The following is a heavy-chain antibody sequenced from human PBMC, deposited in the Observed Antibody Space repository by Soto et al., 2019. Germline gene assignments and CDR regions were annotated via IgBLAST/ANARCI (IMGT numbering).Heavy chain of an antibody. CDR1: GDNFINYW. Sequence: GESLKISCKPSGDNFINYWIGLVRPPPGKGLEWVVFIQPGDTDTKYNTSFRGQITISVNKSISTAFLQYARPRTSDTALYYCARLAPSQNRLDSWGQGTLVTVSS. J-gene: IGHJ4*02. D-gene: IGHD2-21*01. V-gene: IGHV5-51*01. CDR3: ARLAPSQNRLDS. CDR2: IQPGDTDT.